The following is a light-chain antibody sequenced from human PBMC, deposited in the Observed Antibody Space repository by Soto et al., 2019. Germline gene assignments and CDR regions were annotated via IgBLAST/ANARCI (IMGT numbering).Light chain of an antibody. CDR3: QEYSSYSSWT. Sequence: DIQMTQSPSTLSAFVGDRVTITCRASQSISSWLAWYQQKPGKAPNLLIYKASSLESGVPSRFNGSGSGTEFTLTISSLQPDDVATYYCQEYSSYSSWTFGQGTKV. CDR2: KAS. J-gene: IGKJ1*01. V-gene: IGKV1-5*03. CDR1: QSISSW.